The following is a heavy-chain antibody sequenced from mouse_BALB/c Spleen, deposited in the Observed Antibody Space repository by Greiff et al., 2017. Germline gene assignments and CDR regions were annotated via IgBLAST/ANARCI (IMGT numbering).Heavy chain of an antibody. Sequence: DVKLVESGGGLVKPGGSLKLSCAASGFTFSSYTMSWVRQTPEKRLEWVATISSGGSYTYYPDSVKGRFTISRDNAKNTLYLQMSSLKSEDTAMYYCTRGYYDYDYYAMDYWGQGTSVTVSS. D-gene: IGHD2-4*01. J-gene: IGHJ4*01. CDR2: ISSGGSYT. CDR1: GFTFSSYT. CDR3: TRGYYDYDYYAMDY. V-gene: IGHV5-6-4*01.